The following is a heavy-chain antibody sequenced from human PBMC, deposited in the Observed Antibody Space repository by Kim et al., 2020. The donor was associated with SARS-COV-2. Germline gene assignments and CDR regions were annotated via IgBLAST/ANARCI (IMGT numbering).Heavy chain of an antibody. D-gene: IGHD2-2*01. CDR3: ARVVPAAVDAFDI. CDR2: MNPNSGNT. V-gene: IGHV1-8*01. Sequence: ASVKVSCKASGYTFTSYDINWVRQATGQGLEWMGWMNPNSGNTGYAQKFQGRVTMTRNTSISTAYMELSSLRSEDTAVYYCARVVPAAVDAFDIWGQVTMVTVSS. CDR1: GYTFTSYD. J-gene: IGHJ3*02.